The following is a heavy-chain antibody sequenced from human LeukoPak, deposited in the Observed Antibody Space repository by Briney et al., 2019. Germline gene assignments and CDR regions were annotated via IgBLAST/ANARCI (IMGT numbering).Heavy chain of an antibody. D-gene: IGHD3-10*01. CDR3: ARDAYGSGSHDY. J-gene: IGHJ4*01. CDR2: IQQSGGRT. CDR1: GFTFSSYW. Sequence: PWGSWRLSCAASGFTFSSYWMTWVRQAPGRGLEWVANIQQSGGRTHYVDSVKGRFTISRDNAINSLYLQLSSLRVEDTAVYYCARDAYGSGSHDYWGQGTLVTVSS. V-gene: IGHV3-7*04.